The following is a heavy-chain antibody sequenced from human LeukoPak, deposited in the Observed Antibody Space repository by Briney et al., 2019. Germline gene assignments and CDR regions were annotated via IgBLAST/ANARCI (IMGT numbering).Heavy chain of an antibody. Sequence: GGSLGLPRAASGLPFRNAWASWAPRAPGTGRGGVGELKCKTDGGTTDYAAPVKGRFNVSRDDSKNTLYLQMNSLKTEDTAVYYCTTVDTAMVYYYYYYYMDVWGKGTTVTVSS. V-gene: IGHV3-15*01. CDR3: TTVDTAMVYYYYYYYMDV. J-gene: IGHJ6*03. CDR2: LKCKTDGGTT. CDR1: GLPFRNAW. D-gene: IGHD5-18*01.